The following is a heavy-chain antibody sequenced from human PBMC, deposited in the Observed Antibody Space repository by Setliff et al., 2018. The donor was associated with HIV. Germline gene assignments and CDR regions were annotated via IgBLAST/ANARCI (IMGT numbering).Heavy chain of an antibody. V-gene: IGHV4-4*09. D-gene: IGHD2-8*02. CDR3: ARLIHTGLLYFDY. CDR2: IYTSGTT. Sequence: NPSETLSLTCFVSGVSISGHFWGWIRQPPGKGLGWIGYIYTSGTTEYNPSLDSRVTISVDTSRDQFSLNLRSVTAADTALYFCARLIHTGLLYFDYWGLGMLVTVSS. CDR1: GVSISGHF. J-gene: IGHJ4*02.